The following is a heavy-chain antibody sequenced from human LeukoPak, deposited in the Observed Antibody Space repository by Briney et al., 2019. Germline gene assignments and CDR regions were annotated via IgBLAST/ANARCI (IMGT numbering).Heavy chain of an antibody. Sequence: GGSLRLSCAASGFTFSSYSMNWVRQAPGKGLEWVSYISSSSSTIYYADSVKGRFTISRDNAKNSLYLQMISLRPEDTAVYYCARDNPSWDAFDIWGQGTMVTVSS. J-gene: IGHJ3*02. CDR3: ARDNPSWDAFDI. CDR2: ISSSSSTI. V-gene: IGHV3-48*04. CDR1: GFTFSSYS.